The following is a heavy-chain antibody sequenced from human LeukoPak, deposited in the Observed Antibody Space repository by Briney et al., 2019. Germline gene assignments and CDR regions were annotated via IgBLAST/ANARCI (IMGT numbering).Heavy chain of an antibody. CDR3: AREETNGDFDY. J-gene: IGHJ4*02. Sequence: GGSLRLSCAAFGFTFSSYEMNWVRQAPGKGLEWVSYISSSGSTIYYADSVKGRFTISRDNAKNSLYLQMNSLRAEDTAAYYCAREETNGDFDYWGQGTLVTVSS. CDR2: ISSSGSTI. D-gene: IGHD4-17*01. CDR1: GFTFSSYE. V-gene: IGHV3-48*03.